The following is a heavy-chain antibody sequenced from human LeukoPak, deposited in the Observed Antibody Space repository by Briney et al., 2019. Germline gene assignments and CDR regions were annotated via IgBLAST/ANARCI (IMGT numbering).Heavy chain of an antibody. D-gene: IGHD6-6*01. CDR2: ISGRGGST. J-gene: IGHJ4*02. Sequence: GGSLRLSCAASGFTFSSYAMSWVRQAPGKGLEWVSAISGRGGSTYYAGSVKGRFTISRDNSKNTLYLQMNSLRAEDTAVYYCAKGGAARRPLDYWGQGTLVTVSS. CDR3: AKGGAARRPLDY. V-gene: IGHV3-23*01. CDR1: GFTFSSYA.